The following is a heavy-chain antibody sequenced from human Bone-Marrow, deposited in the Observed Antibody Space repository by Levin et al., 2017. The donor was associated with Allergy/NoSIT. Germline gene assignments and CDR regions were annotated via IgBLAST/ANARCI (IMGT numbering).Heavy chain of an antibody. CDR3: ARDQFRRATIGARWFDP. CDR2: ISSSGSTI. V-gene: IGHV3-48*03. Sequence: GGSLRLSCVASGFIFSSYEMNWVRQAPGKGLEWISYISSSGSTIYYADSVKGRFTISRDNAKNSLFVQMNSLRVEDTAVYYCARDQFRRATIGARWFDPWGQGTLVTVSS. D-gene: IGHD5-24*01. J-gene: IGHJ5*02. CDR1: GFIFSSYE.